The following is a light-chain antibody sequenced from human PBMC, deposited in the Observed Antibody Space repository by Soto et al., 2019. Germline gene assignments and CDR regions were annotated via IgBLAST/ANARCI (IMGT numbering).Light chain of an antibody. CDR2: SNN. Sequence: QSVLTQPPSASGTPGQRVTISCSGSSSNIGSYAVNWYQQLPGTAPKLLIYSNNQRPSGVPDRFSGSKSGTSASLAISGLQSEDEAEYYCVVWDDTLNGVVFGGGTQLTVL. V-gene: IGLV1-44*01. J-gene: IGLJ3*02. CDR1: SSNIGSYA. CDR3: VVWDDTLNGVV.